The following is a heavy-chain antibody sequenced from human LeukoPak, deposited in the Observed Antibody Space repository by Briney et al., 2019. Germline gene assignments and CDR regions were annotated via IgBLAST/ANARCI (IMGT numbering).Heavy chain of an antibody. J-gene: IGHJ2*01. CDR3: ARGVAARRGWYFDL. D-gene: IGHD6-6*01. Sequence: GASVKVSCKASGGTFSSYAISWVRQAPGQGLEWMGGIIPIFGTANYAQKFQGRVTITADESTSTAYMELSSLRSEDTAVYYCARGVAARRGWYFDLWGRGTLVTVSS. CDR2: IIPIFGTA. V-gene: IGHV1-69*13. CDR1: GGTFSSYA.